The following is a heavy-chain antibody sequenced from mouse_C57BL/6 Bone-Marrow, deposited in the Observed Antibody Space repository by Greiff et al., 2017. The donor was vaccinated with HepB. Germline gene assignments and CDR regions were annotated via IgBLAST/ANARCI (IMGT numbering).Heavy chain of an antibody. CDR2: IYPGSGST. Sequence: QVQLQQPGAELVKPGASVKMSCKASGYTFTSYWITWVKQRPGQGLEWIGDIYPGSGSTNYNEKFKSKATLTVDTSSSTAYMQLSSLTSEDSAVYYCARSGTTLVAKDWYFDVWGTGTTVTVSS. CDR1: GYTFTSYW. D-gene: IGHD1-1*01. J-gene: IGHJ1*03. V-gene: IGHV1-55*01. CDR3: ARSGTTLVAKDWYFDV.